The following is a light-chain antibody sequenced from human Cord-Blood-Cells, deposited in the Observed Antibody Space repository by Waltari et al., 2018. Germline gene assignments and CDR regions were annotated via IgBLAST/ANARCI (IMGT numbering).Light chain of an antibody. V-gene: IGKV3-20*01. Sequence: EIVLTQSPGTLHLSPGERATLSCRASQSVSSSYLAWYQQKPGQAPRLLIYGASSRATGIPDRFSGSGSGTDFTLTISRLEPEDFAVYYCQQYGSSPYTFGQGTKLEIK. CDR2: GAS. CDR1: QSVSSSY. CDR3: QQYGSSPYT. J-gene: IGKJ2*01.